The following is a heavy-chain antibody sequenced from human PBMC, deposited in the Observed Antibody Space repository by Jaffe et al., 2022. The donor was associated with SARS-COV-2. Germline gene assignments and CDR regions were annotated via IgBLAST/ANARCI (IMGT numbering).Heavy chain of an antibody. CDR1: GGSISSSSYY. CDR3: ARHSYYDSSGFFLVPGYFDY. J-gene: IGHJ4*02. CDR2: IYYSGST. Sequence: QLQLQESGPGLVKPSETLSLTCTVSGGSISSSSYYWGWIRQPPGKGLEWIGSIYYSGSTYYNPSLKSRVTISVDTSKNQFSLKLSSVTAADTAVYYCARHSYYDSSGFFLVPGYFDYWGQGTLVTVSS. D-gene: IGHD3-22*01. V-gene: IGHV4-39*01.